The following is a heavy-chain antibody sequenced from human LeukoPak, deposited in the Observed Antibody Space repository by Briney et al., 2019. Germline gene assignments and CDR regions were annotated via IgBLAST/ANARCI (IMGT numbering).Heavy chain of an antibody. J-gene: IGHJ4*02. CDR3: ARGGLRYFDF. Sequence: SETLSLTCTVSGGSISSYYWSWVRQPPGKGLEWIGYIYYSGSTNYNPSLKSRVTISVDTSKNQFSLKLSSVTAADTAVYYCARGGLRYFDFWGQGTLATVSS. CDR2: IYYSGST. CDR1: GGSISSYY. V-gene: IGHV4-59*01. D-gene: IGHD3-9*01.